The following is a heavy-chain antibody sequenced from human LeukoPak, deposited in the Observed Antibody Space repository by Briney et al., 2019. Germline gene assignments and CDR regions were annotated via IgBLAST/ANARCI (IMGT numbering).Heavy chain of an antibody. Sequence: SETLSLTCTVSGGSISSSSYYWGWIRQPPGKGLEWIGSIYYSGSTYYNPSLKSRVTISVDTSKYQFSLKLSSVTAADTAVYYCAVSSIAAAGNFDYWGQGTLVTVSS. CDR3: AVSSIAAAGNFDY. CDR2: IYYSGST. J-gene: IGHJ4*02. D-gene: IGHD6-13*01. CDR1: GGSISSSSYY. V-gene: IGHV4-39*01.